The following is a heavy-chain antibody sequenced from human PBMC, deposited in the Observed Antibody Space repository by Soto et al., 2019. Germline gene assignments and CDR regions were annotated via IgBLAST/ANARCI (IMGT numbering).Heavy chain of an antibody. CDR1: GGSISSDY. J-gene: IGHJ4*02. CDR3: ARHSRSYCTNGVGYRGNYFHS. CDR2: IYYSGST. D-gene: IGHD2-8*01. Sequence: SETLSLTCTVSGGSISSDYWSWIRQPPGKGLEWIGYIYYSGSTNYNPSLKSRVTISVDTSKNQFSLKLSSVTAADTAVYYCARHSRSYCTNGVGYRGNYFHSWGEGPLVTVPP. V-gene: IGHV4-59*08.